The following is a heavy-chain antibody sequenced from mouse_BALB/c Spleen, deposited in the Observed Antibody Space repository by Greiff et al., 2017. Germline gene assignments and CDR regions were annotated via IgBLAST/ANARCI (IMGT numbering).Heavy chain of an antibody. CDR2: IYPGDGST. Sequence: QVQLKRSGPELVKPGALVKISCKASGYTFTSYDINWVKQRPGQGLEWIGWIYPGDGSTKYNEKFKGKATLTADKSSSTAYMQLSSLTSEDSAVYYCARRNYYGSTYAMDYWGQGTSVTVSS. CDR1: GYTFTSYD. J-gene: IGHJ4*01. D-gene: IGHD1-1*01. V-gene: IGHV1S56*01. CDR3: ARRNYYGSTYAMDY.